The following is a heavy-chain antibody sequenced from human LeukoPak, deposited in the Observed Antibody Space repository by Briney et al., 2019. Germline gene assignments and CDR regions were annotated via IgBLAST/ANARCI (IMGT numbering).Heavy chain of an antibody. CDR3: ACLTVGV. CDR2: IKSDGSIT. D-gene: IGHD2-8*02. V-gene: IGHV3-74*01. CDR1: GFTFSRYW. Sequence: GGSLRLSCAASGFTFSRYWMHWVRQAPGKGLVWVSRIKSDGSITNYADSVKGRFAISRDNTKNTLYPQMNSLRAEDTGVYYCACLTVGVWGQGTTVTVSS. J-gene: IGHJ6*02.